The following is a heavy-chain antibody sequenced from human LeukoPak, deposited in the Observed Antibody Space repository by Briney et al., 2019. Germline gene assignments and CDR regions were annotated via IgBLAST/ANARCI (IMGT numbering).Heavy chain of an antibody. V-gene: IGHV4-34*01. J-gene: IGHJ2*01. Sequence: SETLSLTCAVYGGSFSGYYWSWIRQPPGKGLEWIGEINHSGSTNYNPSLKSRVTISVDTSKNQFSLKLSSVTAADTAVYYCARDLIAVAGTTWYFDLWGRGTLVTVSS. D-gene: IGHD6-19*01. CDR2: INHSGST. CDR3: ARDLIAVAGTTWYFDL. CDR1: GGSFSGYY.